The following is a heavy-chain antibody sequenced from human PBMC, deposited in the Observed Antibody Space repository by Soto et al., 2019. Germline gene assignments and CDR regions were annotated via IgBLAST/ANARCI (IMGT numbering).Heavy chain of an antibody. Sequence: LSLSCSACGFTFSSSWMTWVRQAPGKGLECVANIKQDGSEKYYVDSVKGRFTISRDNAKNSLYLQMDSLRVEDTALYYCARDGYYYAVDXWGPGTTVTVS. J-gene: IGHJ6*02. CDR2: IKQDGSEK. V-gene: IGHV3-7*03. CDR3: ARDGYYYAVDX. CDR1: GFTFSSSW.